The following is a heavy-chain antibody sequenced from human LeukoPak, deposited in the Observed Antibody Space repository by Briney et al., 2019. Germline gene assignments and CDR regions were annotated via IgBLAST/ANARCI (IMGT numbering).Heavy chain of an antibody. CDR2: ITASGGST. Sequence: GGSLRLSCAASGFTFSSYAMGWVRQTPGKGLGWVSGITASGGSTYHADSVKGRFTISRDNSINTLNLQMNNLRAEDTAIYYCAKGLGFWSGYYTPFDYWGQGSSVTVSS. D-gene: IGHD3-3*01. CDR1: GFTFSSYA. J-gene: IGHJ4*02. CDR3: AKGLGFWSGYYTPFDY. V-gene: IGHV3-23*01.